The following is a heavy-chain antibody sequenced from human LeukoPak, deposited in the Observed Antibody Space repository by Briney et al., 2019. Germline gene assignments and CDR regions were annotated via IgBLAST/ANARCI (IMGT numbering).Heavy chain of an antibody. CDR1: GGSISSYY. J-gene: IGHJ4*02. V-gene: IGHV4-59*01. Sequence: SETLSLTCTASGGSISSYYWSWIRQPPGKGLEWIGYIYYSGSTNYNPSLKSRVTISVDTSKNQFSLKLSSVTAADTAVYYCARDYDSSGYPDYWGQGTLVTVSS. CDR2: IYYSGST. D-gene: IGHD3-22*01. CDR3: ARDYDSSGYPDY.